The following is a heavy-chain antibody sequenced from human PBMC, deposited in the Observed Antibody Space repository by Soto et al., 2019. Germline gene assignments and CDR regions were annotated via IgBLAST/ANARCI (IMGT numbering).Heavy chain of an antibody. Sequence: GGSLRLSCAPSGFTFSDYAMSWVRQAPGKGLEWVSAISGSGGNTHYADSVKGRFTISRDNSKNTLFLQMNSLRAEDTAVYYCAKDLHSTSRKPFDYWGQGTLVTVSS. V-gene: IGHV3-23*01. J-gene: IGHJ4*02. CDR3: AKDLHSTSRKPFDY. CDR2: ISGSGGNT. D-gene: IGHD6-6*01. CDR1: GFTFSDYA.